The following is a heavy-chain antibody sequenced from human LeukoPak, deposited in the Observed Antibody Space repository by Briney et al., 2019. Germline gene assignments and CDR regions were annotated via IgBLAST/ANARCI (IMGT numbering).Heavy chain of an antibody. J-gene: IGHJ4*02. D-gene: IGHD3-10*01. CDR3: AKDQDPHSYGSGSYAPFDY. V-gene: IGHV3-23*01. CDR1: GFTFSDYY. Sequence: GGSLRLFCAASGFTFSDYYMSWVRQAPGKGLEWVSHISGSGGSTKYSGSVKGRFTISRDNSKNTLYLQINSLRADDTAVYYCAKDQDPHSYGSGSYAPFDYWGQGTLVTVSS. CDR2: ISGSGGST.